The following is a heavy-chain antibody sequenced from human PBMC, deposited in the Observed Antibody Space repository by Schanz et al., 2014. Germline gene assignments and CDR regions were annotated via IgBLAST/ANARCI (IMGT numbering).Heavy chain of an antibody. D-gene: IGHD1-26*01. CDR1: GFTFSRYW. CDR3: AKYGTGKGVSFEY. J-gene: IGHJ4*02. CDR2: IKLDGSEK. V-gene: IGHV3-7*01. Sequence: EVQLVESGGGLVQPGGSLRLCCVASGFTFSRYWMTWVRQAPGKGLEWVANIKLDGSEKYYVDSVKGRFTISRDNAKNSLYLQMNSLTAEDTAVYYCAKYGTGKGVSFEYWGQGTLVTVSS.